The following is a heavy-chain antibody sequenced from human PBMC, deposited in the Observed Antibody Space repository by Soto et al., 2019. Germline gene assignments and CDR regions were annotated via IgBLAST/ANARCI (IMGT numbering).Heavy chain of an antibody. V-gene: IGHV3-30-3*01. CDR3: ARVRGYGGPFDY. CDR2: ISYDGSNK. Sequence: GGSLRLSCAASGFTFISYAMHWVRQAPGKGLEWVAVISYDGSNKYYADSVKGRFTISRDNSKNTLYLQMNSLRAEDTAVYYCARVRGYGGPFDYWGQGTLGTVSS. J-gene: IGHJ4*02. CDR1: GFTFISYA. D-gene: IGHD4-17*01.